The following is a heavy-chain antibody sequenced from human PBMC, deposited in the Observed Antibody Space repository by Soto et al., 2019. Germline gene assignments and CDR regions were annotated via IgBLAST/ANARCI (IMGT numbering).Heavy chain of an antibody. J-gene: IGHJ6*02. CDR1: GYTFTSYA. Sequence: ASVKVSCKASGYTFTSYAMHWVRQAPGQRLEWMGWINAGNGNTKYSQKFQGRVTITRDTSASTAYMELSSLRSEDTAVYYCARDDILGYCSSTSCGGYYYYGMDVWGQGTTVTVSS. CDR3: ARDDILGYCSSTSCGGYYYYGMDV. CDR2: INAGNGNT. V-gene: IGHV1-3*01. D-gene: IGHD2-2*01.